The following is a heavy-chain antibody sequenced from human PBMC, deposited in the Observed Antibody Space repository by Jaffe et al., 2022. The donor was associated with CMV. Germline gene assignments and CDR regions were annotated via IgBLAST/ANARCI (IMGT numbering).Heavy chain of an antibody. D-gene: IGHD3-22*01. CDR1: GGSFSGYY. CDR2: INHSGST. Sequence: QVQLQQWGAGLLKPSETLSLTCAVYGGSFSGYYWSWIRQPPGKGLEWIGEINHSGSTNYNPSLKSRVTISVDTSKNQFSLKLSSVTAADTAVYYCAREVGGYYDSSGYYFGYYYYYMDVWGKGTTVTVSS. CDR3: AREVGGYYDSSGYYFGYYYYYMDV. V-gene: IGHV4-34*01. J-gene: IGHJ6*03.